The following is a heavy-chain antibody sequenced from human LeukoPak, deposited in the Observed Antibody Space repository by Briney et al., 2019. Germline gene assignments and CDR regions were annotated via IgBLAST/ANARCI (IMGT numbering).Heavy chain of an antibody. CDR3: ARDQSGGWSYFDY. D-gene: IGHD2-15*01. CDR2: IYYTGGT. J-gene: IGHJ4*02. V-gene: IGHV4-59*01. Sequence: SETLSLTCTVSGGSISTYYRSWIRQPPGKGLEWIGYIYYTGGTNYNPSLKSRVTISVDTSKNQFSLKLRSVTAADTAVYYCARDQSGGWSYFDYWGQGTLVTVSS. CDR1: GGSISTYY.